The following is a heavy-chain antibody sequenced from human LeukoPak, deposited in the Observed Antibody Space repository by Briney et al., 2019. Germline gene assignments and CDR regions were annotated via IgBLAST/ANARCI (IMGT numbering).Heavy chain of an antibody. Sequence: PGGSLRLCCAASGFTFSSYSMNWVRQAPGKGPEWVSSISSSSSYIYYADSVKGRFTISRDNAKNSLYLQMNSLRAEDTAVYYCARDRDDYPYYWGQGTLVTVSS. J-gene: IGHJ4*02. V-gene: IGHV3-21*01. CDR2: ISSSSSYI. D-gene: IGHD4-11*01. CDR3: ARDRDDYPYY. CDR1: GFTFSSYS.